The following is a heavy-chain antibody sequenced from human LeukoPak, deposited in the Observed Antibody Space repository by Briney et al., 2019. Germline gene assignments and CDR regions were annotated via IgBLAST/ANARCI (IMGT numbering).Heavy chain of an antibody. Sequence: GGSLRPSCAASGFTFSSYAIHWVRQAPGKGLEWVVVISFDGTHDFYADSVKGRFTISRDNSKNTLYLQMNSLRADDTAVYYCARARATVTRISSFDIWGQGTMVTVSS. V-gene: IGHV3-30*04. CDR1: GFTFSSYA. CDR3: ARARATVTRISSFDI. J-gene: IGHJ3*02. D-gene: IGHD4-17*01. CDR2: ISFDGTHD.